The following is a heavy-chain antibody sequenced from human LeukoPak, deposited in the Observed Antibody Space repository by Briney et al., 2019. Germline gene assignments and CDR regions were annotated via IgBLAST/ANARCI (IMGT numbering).Heavy chain of an antibody. CDR1: GGSTSSYY. CDR2: ISYSGST. CDR3: SGPSMPSPY. J-gene: IGHJ4*02. D-gene: IGHD2-2*01. V-gene: IGHV4-59*08. Sequence: SETLSLTCTVSGGSTSSYYWSWIRQPPGKGLEWIGDISYSGSTNYNPCLKSRVTISVDTPKNQFSLKLSSVTAADTAVYYCSGPSMPSPYWGQGTLVTVSS.